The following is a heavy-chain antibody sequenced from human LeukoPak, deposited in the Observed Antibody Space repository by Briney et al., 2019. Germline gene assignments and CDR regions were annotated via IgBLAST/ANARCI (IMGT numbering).Heavy chain of an antibody. CDR1: RFTFSSHW. V-gene: IGHV3-7*05. D-gene: IGHD2-2*01. CDR3: ARDGVAPGIYFDY. Sequence: GGSLRLTCVVSRFTFSSHWMSWVRQAPGKVLEWVANINQDGSEKYYVDSAKGRFTISRDNAKNSLYLQMNSLRAEDTAVYFCARDGVAPGIYFDYWGRGTLVTVSS. J-gene: IGHJ4*02. CDR2: INQDGSEK.